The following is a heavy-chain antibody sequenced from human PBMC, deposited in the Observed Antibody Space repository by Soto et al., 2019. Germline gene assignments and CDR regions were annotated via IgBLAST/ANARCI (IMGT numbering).Heavy chain of an antibody. Sequence: PSETLSLTCAVYGGSFSGYYWSWIRQPPGKGLEWIGDINHSGSTNYNPSLKSRVTMSVDTSNNQFSLKVSSVTAADTAVYYCARHSNRNYGLYYFDFWGLGALVTVSS. D-gene: IGHD4-4*01. CDR3: ARHSNRNYGLYYFDF. CDR1: GGSFSGYY. V-gene: IGHV4-34*01. CDR2: INHSGST. J-gene: IGHJ4*02.